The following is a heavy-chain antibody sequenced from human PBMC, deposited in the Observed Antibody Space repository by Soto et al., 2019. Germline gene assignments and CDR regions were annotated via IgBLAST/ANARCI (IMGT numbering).Heavy chain of an antibody. CDR2: ISGSGGST. Sequence: EVQLLESGGGLVQPGGSLRLSCAASGFTFSSYAMSWVRQAPGKGLEWVSAISGSGGSTYYADSVKGRFTISRDNSKNTLYLEMNSLRAEDTAVYYCAKAVPGVTIFGVVIRWFDYWGQGTLVTVSS. D-gene: IGHD3-3*01. J-gene: IGHJ4*02. CDR1: GFTFSSYA. CDR3: AKAVPGVTIFGVVIRWFDY. V-gene: IGHV3-23*01.